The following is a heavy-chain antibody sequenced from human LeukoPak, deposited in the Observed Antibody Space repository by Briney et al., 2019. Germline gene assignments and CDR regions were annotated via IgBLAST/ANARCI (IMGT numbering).Heavy chain of an antibody. V-gene: IGHV1-8*02. Sequence: ASVKVSCKASGGTFISYAISWVRQATGQGLEWMGWMNPNSGNTGFAQKFQGRVTMTRTTSISTAYMELSSLRSEDTAVYYCARNDYGGHDAFDIWGQGTMVTVSS. D-gene: IGHD4-17*01. J-gene: IGHJ3*02. CDR3: ARNDYGGHDAFDI. CDR1: GGTFISYA. CDR2: MNPNSGNT.